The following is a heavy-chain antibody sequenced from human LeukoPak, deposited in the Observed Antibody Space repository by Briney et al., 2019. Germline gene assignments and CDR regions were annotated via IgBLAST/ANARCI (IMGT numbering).Heavy chain of an antibody. J-gene: IGHJ6*03. CDR1: GGSISRYY. CDR3: AREKERDYYYYMDV. Sequence: SETLSLTCTVSGGSISRYYWSWIRQPPGKGLEWIGYIYYSGSTNYNPSLKSRVTISVDTSKNQFSLKLSSVTAADTAVYYCAREKERDYYYYMDVWGKGTTVTVSS. CDR2: IYYSGST. V-gene: IGHV4-59*01.